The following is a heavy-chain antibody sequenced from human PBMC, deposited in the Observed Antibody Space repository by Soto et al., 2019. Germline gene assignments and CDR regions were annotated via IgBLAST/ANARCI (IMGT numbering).Heavy chain of an antibody. D-gene: IGHD4-17*01. CDR1: GGSISSGGYS. J-gene: IGHJ6*02. CDR2: IYHSGST. CDR3: ARAHYGDYGYGMDV. V-gene: IGHV4-30-2*01. Sequence: NPSETLSLTCAVSGGSISSGGYSWSWIRQPPGKGLEWIGYIYHSGSTYYNPSLKSRVTISVDRSKNQFSLKLSSVTAADTAVYYCARAHYGDYGYGMDVWGQGTTVTVS.